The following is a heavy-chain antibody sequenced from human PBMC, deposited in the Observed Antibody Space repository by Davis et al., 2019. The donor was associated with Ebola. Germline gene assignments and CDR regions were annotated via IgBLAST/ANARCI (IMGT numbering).Heavy chain of an antibody. D-gene: IGHD3-3*01. V-gene: IGHV4-31*03. Sequence: LRLSCTVSGGSISSGGYYWSWIRQHPGKGLEWIGYIYYSGSTYYNPSLKSRVTISVDTSKNQFSLKLSSVTAADTAVYYCARYEWYSFDYWGQGTLVTVSS. CDR3: ARYEWYSFDY. CDR2: IYYSGST. CDR1: GGSISSGGYY. J-gene: IGHJ4*02.